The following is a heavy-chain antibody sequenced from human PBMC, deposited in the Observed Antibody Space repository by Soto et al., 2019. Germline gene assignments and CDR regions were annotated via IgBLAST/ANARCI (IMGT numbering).Heavy chain of an antibody. V-gene: IGHV3-11*01. J-gene: IGHJ6*02. CDR1: GFTFSDYY. D-gene: IGHD6-13*01. CDR3: ARGSYSSSWYRYYYYYGMDV. CDR2: ISSSGSTI. Sequence: PXESLRLSCAASGFTFSDYYMSWIRQAPGKGLEWVSYISSSGSTIYYADSVKGRFTISRDNAKNSLYLQMNSLRAEDTAVYYCARGSYSSSWYRYYYYYGMDVWGQGTTVTVSS.